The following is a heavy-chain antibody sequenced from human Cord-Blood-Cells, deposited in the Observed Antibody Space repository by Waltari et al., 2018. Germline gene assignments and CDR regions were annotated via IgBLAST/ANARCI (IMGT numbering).Heavy chain of an antibody. V-gene: IGHV1-2*02. CDR2: INPNRGST. CDR3: AREPGGKGGDY. CDR1: GYTFTGYY. J-gene: IGHJ4*02. D-gene: IGHD3-16*01. Sequence: QVQLVQSGAEVKKPGASVKVSCKASGYTFTGYYMPWVRQAPGQGLEWMGWINPNRGSTNSAQKFQGRVTMTRNTSISTAYRELSRLRSDDTAVYYCAREPGGKGGDYWGQGTLVTVSS.